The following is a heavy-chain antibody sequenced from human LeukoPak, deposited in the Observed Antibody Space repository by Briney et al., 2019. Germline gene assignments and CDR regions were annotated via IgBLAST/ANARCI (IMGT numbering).Heavy chain of an antibody. J-gene: IGHJ5*02. CDR1: GGSISSGNYY. CDR3: AKVDGSCSGGSCPSGNWFDP. D-gene: IGHD2-15*01. V-gene: IGHV4-61*02. CDR2: FHTSGST. Sequence: PSETLPLTCTVSGGSISSGNYYWSWIRQPAGKGQEWIGRFHTSGSTNYNPSLKSRVTISVDTSKNQFSLKLSSVTAADTAVYYCAKVDGSCSGGSCPSGNWFDPWGQGALVTVSS.